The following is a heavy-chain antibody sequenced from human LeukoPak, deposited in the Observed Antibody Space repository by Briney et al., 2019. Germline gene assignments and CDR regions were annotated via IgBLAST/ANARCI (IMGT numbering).Heavy chain of an antibody. V-gene: IGHV1-18*04. CDR1: GYTFTSYG. D-gene: IGHD3-9*01. CDR3: ARTGENIRYFDWLWPPDYYYGMDV. Sequence: ASVKVSCKASGYTFTSYGISWVRQAPGQGLEGMGWISAYNGNTNYAQKLQGGVTMTTDTSTSTAYMELRSLRSDDTAVYYCARTGENIRYFDWLWPPDYYYGMDVWGKGTTVTVSS. CDR2: ISAYNGNT. J-gene: IGHJ6*04.